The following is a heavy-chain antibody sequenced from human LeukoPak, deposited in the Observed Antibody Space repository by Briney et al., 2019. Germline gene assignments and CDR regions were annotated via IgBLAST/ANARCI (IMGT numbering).Heavy chain of an antibody. CDR3: ARDRIVTEFRAESYFDY. J-gene: IGHJ4*02. D-gene: IGHD2-15*01. CDR2: IYYSGST. V-gene: IGHV4-30-4*01. CDR1: GGSISSGDYY. Sequence: SETLSLTCTVSGGSISSGDYYWSWIRQPPGKGLEWIGYIYYSGSTYYNPSLKSRVTISVDTSKNQFSLKLSSVTAADTAVYYCARDRIVTEFRAESYFDYWGQGTLVTVSS.